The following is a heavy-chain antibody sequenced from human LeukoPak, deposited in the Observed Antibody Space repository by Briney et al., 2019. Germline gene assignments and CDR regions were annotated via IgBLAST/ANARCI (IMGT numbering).Heavy chain of an antibody. Sequence: TLSLTCTVSGGSISSYYWSWIRQPPGKALEWLAFIYWDNDKRYSPSLRSRLTVSKDTSKNQAVLTMTNMDPVDTATYYCAHRRVVGASGWDQGVFDYWGQGTLVTVSS. D-gene: IGHD6-19*01. CDR1: GGSISSYYW. V-gene: IGHV2-5*08. J-gene: IGHJ4*02. CDR2: IYWDNDK. CDR3: AHRRVVGASGWDQGVFDY.